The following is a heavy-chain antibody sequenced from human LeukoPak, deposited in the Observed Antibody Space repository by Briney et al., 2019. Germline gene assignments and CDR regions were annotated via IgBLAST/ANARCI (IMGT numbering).Heavy chain of an antibody. D-gene: IGHD3-10*01. CDR2: IYYSGNT. CDR1: GVSISSSNSY. V-gene: IGHV4-39*01. CDR3: ARTRYYYNSRSYGAPYYFDY. Sequence: SETLSLTCTVSGVSISSSNSYWGWIRQPPGKGLEWIGSIYYSGNTYYNPSLKSRVTISVDTSKNQFSLKLSSVTAADTAVYYCARTRYYYNSRSYGAPYYFDYWGQGTLVTVSS. J-gene: IGHJ4*02.